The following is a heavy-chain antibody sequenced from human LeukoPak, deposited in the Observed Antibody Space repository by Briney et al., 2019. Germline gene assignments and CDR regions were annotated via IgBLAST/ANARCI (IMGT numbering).Heavy chain of an antibody. V-gene: IGHV3-30*18. D-gene: IGHD3-22*01. Sequence: PGGSLRLLYGSWRHIFSSFGVHGATQAPGKGLEGVALISYDGSNQYYADSVKGRFTISRDNSKNTLYLQMNSLRAEDTAVYYCAKGYYDDSSGYYQHFDHWGQGTLVTVSS. CDR1: RHIFSSFG. CDR2: ISYDGSNQ. J-gene: IGHJ4*02. CDR3: AKGYYDDSSGYYQHFDH.